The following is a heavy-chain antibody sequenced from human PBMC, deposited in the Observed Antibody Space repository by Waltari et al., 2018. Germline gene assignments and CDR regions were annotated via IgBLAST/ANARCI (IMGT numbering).Heavy chain of an antibody. Sequence: QVQLQQWGAGLLKPSETLSLTCAVYGGSFSGYYWSWIRQPPGKGLEWIGEINHSGSTNSNPSLKSRVTIPVDTSKNQFSLKLSSVTAADTAVYYCARGPLRFLEWLPSYYYYYYMDVWGKGTTVTVSS. CDR1: GGSFSGYY. CDR2: INHSGST. CDR3: ARGPLRFLEWLPSYYYYYYMDV. D-gene: IGHD3-3*01. V-gene: IGHV4-34*01. J-gene: IGHJ6*03.